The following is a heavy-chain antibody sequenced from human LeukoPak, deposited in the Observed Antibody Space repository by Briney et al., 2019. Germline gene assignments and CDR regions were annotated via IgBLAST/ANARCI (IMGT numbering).Heavy chain of an antibody. J-gene: IGHJ3*02. CDR2: IYYSGST. D-gene: IGHD3-3*01. CDR1: GGSISSGGYY. Sequence: SETLSPTCTVSGGSISSGGYYWSWIRQHPGKGLEWIGYIYYSGSTYYNPSLKSRVTISVDTSKNQFSLKLSSVTAADTAVYYCARDRRGTYYDFWSGYYESGDAFDIWGQGTMVTVSS. V-gene: IGHV4-31*03. CDR3: ARDRRGTYYDFWSGYYESGDAFDI.